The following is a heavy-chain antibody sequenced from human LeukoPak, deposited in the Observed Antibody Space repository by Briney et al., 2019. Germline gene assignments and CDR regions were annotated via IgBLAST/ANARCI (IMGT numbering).Heavy chain of an antibody. Sequence: PSETLSLTCTVSGGSISSYYWSWIRQPAGKGLEWIGRIYTSGSTNYNPSLKSRVTMSVDTSKNQFSLKLSSVTAADTAVYYCARIRNAIFGVVTSFDYWGQGTLVTVSS. V-gene: IGHV4-4*07. CDR1: GGSISSYY. D-gene: IGHD3-3*01. CDR3: ARIRNAIFGVVTSFDY. J-gene: IGHJ4*02. CDR2: IYTSGST.